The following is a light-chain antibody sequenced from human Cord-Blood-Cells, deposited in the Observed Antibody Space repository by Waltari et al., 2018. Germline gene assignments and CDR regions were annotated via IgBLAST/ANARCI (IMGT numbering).Light chain of an antibody. Sequence: QSVLTQPPSASGTPGQRVTISCSGSSSNIGSNYVYWYQQLPGTAPKLLIYRNNRRPSGVPSRVSGSKSGTSASLAISGLRSEDEADYYCAAWDDSLSGHWVFGGGTKLTVL. CDR2: RNN. CDR1: SSNIGSNY. V-gene: IGLV1-47*01. CDR3: AAWDDSLSGHWV. J-gene: IGLJ3*02.